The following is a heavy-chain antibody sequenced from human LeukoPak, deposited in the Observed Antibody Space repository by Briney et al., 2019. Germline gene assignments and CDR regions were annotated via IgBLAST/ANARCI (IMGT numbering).Heavy chain of an antibody. D-gene: IGHD1-26*01. J-gene: IGHJ4*02. CDR1: GFTFSSYA. Sequence: GRSLRLSCAASGFTFSSYAMHWVRQAPGKGLEGVAVISYDGSNKYYADSVKGRFTISRDNSKNTLYLQMNSLRAEDTAVYYCARILVGATTGTFDYWGQGTLVTVSS. CDR3: ARILVGATTGTFDY. V-gene: IGHV3-30*04. CDR2: ISYDGSNK.